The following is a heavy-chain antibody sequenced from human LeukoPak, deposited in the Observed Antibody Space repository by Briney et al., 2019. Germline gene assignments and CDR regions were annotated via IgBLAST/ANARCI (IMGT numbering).Heavy chain of an antibody. CDR3: ARGLSVDVLDV. CDR2: ISSTGSYV. V-gene: IGHV3-21*01. J-gene: IGHJ3*01. CDR1: GFIFSNYD. D-gene: IGHD2/OR15-2a*01. Sequence: GGSLRLSCAASGFIFSNYDMNWVRQAPGEGLEWVSSISSTGSYVSYADSLRGRFTMSRDNAHNSLYLQLYSLRAEDAAMHYWARGLSVDVLDVWGQGTMVTVSS.